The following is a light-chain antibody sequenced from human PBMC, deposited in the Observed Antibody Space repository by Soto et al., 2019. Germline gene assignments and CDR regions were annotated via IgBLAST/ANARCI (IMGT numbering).Light chain of an antibody. Sequence: QSALTQPASVSGSPGQSITISCTGTSSDVGGYNYVSWYQQHPGKAPKLMIYDVSNRPSGVSNRFSGSKSGNTASLTISGRQAEDGADYYCSSYTSSSTYVVFGGGTKLTVL. CDR2: DVS. CDR1: SSDVGGYNY. CDR3: SSYTSSSTYVV. J-gene: IGLJ2*01. V-gene: IGLV2-14*01.